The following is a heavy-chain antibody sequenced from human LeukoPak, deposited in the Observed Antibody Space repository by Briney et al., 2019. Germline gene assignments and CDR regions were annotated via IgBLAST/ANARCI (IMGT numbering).Heavy chain of an antibody. CDR3: ARDYDSSGYYDY. CDR1: GYTFTSHD. V-gene: IGHV1-18*01. J-gene: IGHJ4*02. Sequence: ASVKVSCKASGYTFTSHDISWVRQAPGQGLEWMGWIGPHNGNTNYAQKLQGRVTMTTDTSTSTAYMELRSLTSDDTAVYYCARDYDSSGYYDYWGQGTLVTVSS. D-gene: IGHD3-22*01. CDR2: IGPHNGNT.